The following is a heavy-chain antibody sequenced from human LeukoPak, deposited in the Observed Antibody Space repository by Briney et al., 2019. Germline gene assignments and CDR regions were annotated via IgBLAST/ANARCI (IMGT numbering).Heavy chain of an antibody. CDR1: GFTFSAYT. Sequence: RPGGSLRLSCAASGFTFSAYTMHWVRQAPGKGLEYVSAISPNGEHTYYANSMKGRFTISRDNSKNTLFLQMGSLRADDMAVYYCAREGAEVWFGERELDHWGQGTLVTVSS. CDR3: AREGAEVWFGERELDH. CDR2: ISPNGEHT. D-gene: IGHD3-10*01. V-gene: IGHV3-64*01. J-gene: IGHJ4*02.